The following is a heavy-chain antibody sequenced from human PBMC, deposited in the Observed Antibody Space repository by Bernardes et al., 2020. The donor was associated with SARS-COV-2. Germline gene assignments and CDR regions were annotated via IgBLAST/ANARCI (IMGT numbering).Heavy chain of an antibody. D-gene: IGHD1-1*01. V-gene: IGHV1-69*13. CDR3: DYNFPNEATPLEDY. CDR1: GGTFSTYV. Sequence: SVKVSCKASGGTFSTYVLSWVRQAPGQGLEWMGAIVPVFGTPNYAQSFQGRVTITADASTSTSYMELSSLTSDDTAVYYCDYNFPNEATPLEDYWGQGTRVTGSS. J-gene: IGHJ4*02. CDR2: IVPVFGTP.